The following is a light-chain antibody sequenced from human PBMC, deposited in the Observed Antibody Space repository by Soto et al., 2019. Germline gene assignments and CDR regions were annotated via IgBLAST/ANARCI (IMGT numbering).Light chain of an antibody. Sequence: QSALTQPASVSGSPGQSITISCTGTSSDVGGYNHVSWYQQHPGKAPKLMIYDVSTRPSGVSNRFSGSKSGNTASLTISGLQAEDEADYYCSSYTSTSSVIFAGGTKLTVL. CDR2: DVS. CDR3: SSYTSTSSVI. V-gene: IGLV2-14*01. CDR1: SSDVGGYNH. J-gene: IGLJ2*01.